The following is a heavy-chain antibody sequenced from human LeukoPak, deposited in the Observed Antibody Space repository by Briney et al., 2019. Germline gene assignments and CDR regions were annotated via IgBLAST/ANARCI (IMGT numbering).Heavy chain of an antibody. J-gene: IGHJ5*02. CDR3: ARGRSSGYYYGSGIYGWFDP. D-gene: IGHD3-10*01. CDR2: IYYSGST. CDR1: GGSISSYY. Sequence: SETLSLTCTVSGGSISSYYWSWIRQPPGKGLEWIGYIYYSGSTNYNPSLKSRVTISVDTSKNQFSLKLSSVTAADTAVYYCARGRSSGYYYGSGIYGWFDPWGQGTLVTVSS. V-gene: IGHV4-59*01.